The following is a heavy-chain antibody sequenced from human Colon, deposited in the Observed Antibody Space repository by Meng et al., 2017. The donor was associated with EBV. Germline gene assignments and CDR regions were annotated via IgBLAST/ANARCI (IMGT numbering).Heavy chain of an antibody. CDR2: ISTNTGNP. V-gene: IGHV7-4-1*02. J-gene: IGHJ4*02. D-gene: IGHD6-19*01. CDR3: GTLKYTSGFYGPAY. Sequence: QLQRVQSGPDVKMPGASVKVSCKASGYSFTRYPMNLVRQAPGQGLEWMGWISTNTGNPTYAQGFTGRFVFSVDTSVSTAYLQISSLKAEDTAVYYCGTLKYTSGFYGPAYWGQGALVTVSS. CDR1: GYSFTRYP.